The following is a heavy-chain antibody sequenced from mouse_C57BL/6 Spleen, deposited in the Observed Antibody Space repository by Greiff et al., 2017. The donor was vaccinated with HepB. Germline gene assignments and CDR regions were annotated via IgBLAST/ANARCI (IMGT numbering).Heavy chain of an antibody. J-gene: IGHJ3*01. Sequence: VQLQQSGAELVRPGASVKLSCKASGYTFTDYYINWVKQRPGQGLEWIARIYPGSGNTYYNEKFKGKATLTAEKSSSTAYMQLSSLTSEDSAVYFCAREDYGSSVAYWGQGTLVTVSA. D-gene: IGHD1-1*01. V-gene: IGHV1-76*01. CDR1: GYTFTDYY. CDR3: AREDYGSSVAY. CDR2: IYPGSGNT.